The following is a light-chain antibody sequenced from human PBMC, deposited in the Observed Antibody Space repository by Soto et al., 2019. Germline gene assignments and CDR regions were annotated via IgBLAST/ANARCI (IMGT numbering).Light chain of an antibody. V-gene: IGLV2-14*03. CDR1: SSDVGGYKS. J-gene: IGLJ2*01. Sequence: QSALTQPASVSGSPGQSITISCTGSSSDVGGYKSVSWYQQHPGKAPKLIIYDVSDRPSGVSNRFSGSKSGNTASLTISGLQAEDEADYYCSSYSSSSPVVFGGGTKLTVL. CDR2: DVS. CDR3: SSYSSSSPVV.